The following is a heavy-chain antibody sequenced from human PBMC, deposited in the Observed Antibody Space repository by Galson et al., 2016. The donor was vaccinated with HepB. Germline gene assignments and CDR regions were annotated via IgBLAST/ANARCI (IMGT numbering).Heavy chain of an antibody. D-gene: IGHD4-17*01. J-gene: IGHJ5*02. CDR2: TYYRSNWKY. CDR3: AREVKGYGLRHP. V-gene: IGHV6-1*01. Sequence: CAISWDSVSSDRAGWNWIRQSPSRGLEWLGRTYYRSNWKYDYATSVKSRIAIEPDTSKNLFSLQLNAVTSEDTAVYYCAREVKGYGLRHPWGQGTLVIAS. CDR1: WDSVSSDRAG.